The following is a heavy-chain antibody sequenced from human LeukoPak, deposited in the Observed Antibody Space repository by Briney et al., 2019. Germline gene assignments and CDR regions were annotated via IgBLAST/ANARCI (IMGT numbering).Heavy chain of an antibody. CDR1: GFTFSSYA. J-gene: IGHJ4*02. CDR2: ISSSYNTI. Sequence: GGSLRLSCAASGFTFSSYAMHWVRQAPGKGLEWVSYISSSYNTIYYRDSVQGRFIISRDNAKNSLSLQMNSLRAEDTAVYYCARGQTYYYDSSGYWSVGYWGQGTLVTVSS. D-gene: IGHD3-22*01. CDR3: ARGQTYYYDSSGYWSVGY. V-gene: IGHV3-48*04.